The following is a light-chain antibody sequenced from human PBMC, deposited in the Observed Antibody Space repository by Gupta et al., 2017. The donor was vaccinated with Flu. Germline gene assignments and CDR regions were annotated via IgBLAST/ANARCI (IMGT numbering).Light chain of an antibody. V-gene: IGKV1-33*01. CDR1: QDITKY. CDR2: DAS. CDR3: QQGDKFPLT. J-gene: IGKJ5*01. Sequence: DIQMTQSPPSLSASVGDRVTITCQASQDITKYLNWYQQKPGEAPKLLIYDASNLETGVPSRFSGSGFGTHFTFTISSLQPEEFATYYCQQGDKFPLTFGQGTQVEIK.